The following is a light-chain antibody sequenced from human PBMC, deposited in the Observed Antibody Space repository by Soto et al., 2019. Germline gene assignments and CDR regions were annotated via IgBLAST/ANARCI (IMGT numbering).Light chain of an antibody. V-gene: IGKV3-15*01. Sequence: EIVMMQSPATLSVSPGERATLSCRASQSVSSNLAWYQQKPGQAPRLLIYGASTRATGAPARFSGSGSGTEFTLTISSLQSEDFAVYYCQQYNNWPPYTFGQGTKLEIK. CDR1: QSVSSN. CDR2: GAS. CDR3: QQYNNWPPYT. J-gene: IGKJ2*01.